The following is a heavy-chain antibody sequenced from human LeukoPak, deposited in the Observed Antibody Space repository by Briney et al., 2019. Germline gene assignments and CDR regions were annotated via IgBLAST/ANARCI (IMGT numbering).Heavy chain of an antibody. CDR2: INPNSGGT. Sequence: ASVKVSCTASGYTFTCYYMHWVRQAPGQGLEWMGWINPNSGGTNYAQKFQGRVTMTRDTSISTAYMELSRLRSDDTAVYYCARGAYSSGRYEGELDYWGQGTLVTVSS. CDR1: GYTFTCYY. D-gene: IGHD6-19*01. J-gene: IGHJ4*02. V-gene: IGHV1-2*02. CDR3: ARGAYSSGRYEGELDY.